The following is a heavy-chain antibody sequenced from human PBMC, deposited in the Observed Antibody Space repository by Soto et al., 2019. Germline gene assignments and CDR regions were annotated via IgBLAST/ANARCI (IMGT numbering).Heavy chain of an antibody. V-gene: IGHV3-30*18. J-gene: IGHJ6*02. CDR1: GFTFSSYG. CDR3: AKWDSSGWYGYYYYGMDV. Sequence: GGSLRLSCAASGFTFSSYGMHWVRQAPGKGLEWVAVISYDGSNKYYADSVKGRFTISRDNSKNTLYLQMNSLRAEDTAVYYCAKWDSSGWYGYYYYGMDVWGQGTTVTVSS. D-gene: IGHD6-19*01. CDR2: ISYDGSNK.